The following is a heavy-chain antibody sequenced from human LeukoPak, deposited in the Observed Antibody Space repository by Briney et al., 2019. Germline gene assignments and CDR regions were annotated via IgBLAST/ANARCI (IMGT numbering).Heavy chain of an antibody. CDR3: ARDLRGDYDFWSGRFPID. CDR1: GFTFSDYY. Sequence: GGSLRLSCAASGFTFSDYYMSWIRQAPGKGLEWVSYISSSGSTIYYADSVKGRFTISRDNSKDTLYLEMHSLIREDTAVYYCARDLRGDYDFWSGRFPIDWGRGTLVTVPS. V-gene: IGHV3-11*04. CDR2: ISSSGSTI. D-gene: IGHD3-3*01. J-gene: IGHJ4*02.